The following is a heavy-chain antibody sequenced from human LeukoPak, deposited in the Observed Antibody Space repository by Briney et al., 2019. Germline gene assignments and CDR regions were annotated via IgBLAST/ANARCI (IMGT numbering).Heavy chain of an antibody. D-gene: IGHD3-3*01. V-gene: IGHV3-21*01. Sequence: PGGSLRLSCAASGFTFSSSSMNWVRQAPGKGLQWVSSISSSSSYIYYADSVKGRSTIPRDNAKNSLYLQMNSLRAEDTAVYYCARAPEDFWAPKIDYWGQGTLVTVSS. CDR3: ARAPEDFWAPKIDY. CDR1: GFTFSSSS. J-gene: IGHJ4*02. CDR2: ISSSSSYI.